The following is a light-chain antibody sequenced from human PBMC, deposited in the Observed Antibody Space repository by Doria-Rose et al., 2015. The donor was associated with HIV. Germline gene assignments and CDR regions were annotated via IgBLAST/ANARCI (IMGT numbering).Light chain of an antibody. J-gene: IGKJ1*01. CDR2: GAS. Sequence: TQSPGTLSLSPGERATLSCRASQSVSANYLAWYQQRPGQSPRLLIYGASSRATDIPDRFSGSGSGTDFTLTISRLEPEDFAVYYCHQYASSRTFGQGTKVKIK. CDR1: QSVSANY. CDR3: HQYASSRT. V-gene: IGKV3-20*01.